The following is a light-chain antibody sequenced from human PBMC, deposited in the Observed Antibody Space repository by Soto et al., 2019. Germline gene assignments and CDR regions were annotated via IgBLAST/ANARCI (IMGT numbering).Light chain of an antibody. Sequence: QLVLTQPPSVSGAPGQRVTISCTGSSSNIGAGYDVHWYQHLPETAPKLLMYGNTNRPSGVPDRFSGSKSGTSASLAITGLQAEDEADFYCQSYDSSLSALVFGGGTKLTVL. CDR2: GNT. J-gene: IGLJ3*02. CDR1: SSNIGAGYD. V-gene: IGLV1-40*01. CDR3: QSYDSSLSALV.